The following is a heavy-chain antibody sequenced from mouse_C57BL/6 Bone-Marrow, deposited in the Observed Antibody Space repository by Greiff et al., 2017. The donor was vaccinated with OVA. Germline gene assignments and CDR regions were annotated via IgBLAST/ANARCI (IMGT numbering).Heavy chain of an antibody. J-gene: IGHJ4*01. D-gene: IGHD2-1*01. CDR2: IYPGNSDT. CDR3: TRGGNYLYYYAMDY. Sequence: EVKLVESGTVLARPGASVKMSCKTSGYTFTSYWMHWVKQRPGQGLEWIGAIYPGNSDTSYNQKFKGKAKLTAVTSASTAYMELSSLTNEDSAVYYCTRGGNYLYYYAMDYWGQGTSVTVSS. V-gene: IGHV1-5*01. CDR1: GYTFTSYW.